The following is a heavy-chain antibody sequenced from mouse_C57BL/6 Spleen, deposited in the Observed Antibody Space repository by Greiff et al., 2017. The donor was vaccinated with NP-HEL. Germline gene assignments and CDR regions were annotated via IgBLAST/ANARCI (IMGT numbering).Heavy chain of an antibody. J-gene: IGHJ2*01. Sequence: VQLVESGAELVKPGASVKISCKASGYAFSSYWMNWVKQRPGKGLEWIGQIYPGDGDTNYNGKFKGKATLTADKSSSTAYMQLSSLTSEDSAVYFCAKRGRLYYFDYWGQGTTLTVSS. V-gene: IGHV1-80*01. CDR3: AKRGRLYYFDY. CDR2: IYPGDGDT. D-gene: IGHD1-1*01. CDR1: GYAFSSYW.